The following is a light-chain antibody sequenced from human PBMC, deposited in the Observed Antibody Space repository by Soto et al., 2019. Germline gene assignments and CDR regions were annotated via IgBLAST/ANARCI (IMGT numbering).Light chain of an antibody. J-gene: IGLJ1*01. Sequence: QSALTQPRSVSGSPGQSVTISCTGTSSDVGGYYSVSWYQQRPGKAPKLMIYDVSKRPSGVPDRFSGSKSGNTASLTISGLQAEDEADYYCCSYAGSYTYVFGTGTKVTVL. V-gene: IGLV2-11*01. CDR2: DVS. CDR3: CSYAGSYTYV. CDR1: SSDVGGYYS.